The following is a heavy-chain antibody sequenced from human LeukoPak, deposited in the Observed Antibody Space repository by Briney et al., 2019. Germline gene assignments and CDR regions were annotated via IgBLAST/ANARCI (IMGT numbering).Heavy chain of an antibody. CDR1: GGSISSSSYY. CDR2: IYYSGST. D-gene: IGHD2-2*01. J-gene: IGHJ3*02. CDR3: ARERTGKGIVVVPAAGDAFDI. V-gene: IGHV4-39*02. Sequence: SETLSLTCTVSGGSISSSSYYWGWIRQPPGKGLEWIGSIYYSGSTYYNPSLKSRVTISVDTSKNQFSLKLSSVTAADTAVYYCARERTGKGIVVVPAAGDAFDIWGQGTMVTVSS.